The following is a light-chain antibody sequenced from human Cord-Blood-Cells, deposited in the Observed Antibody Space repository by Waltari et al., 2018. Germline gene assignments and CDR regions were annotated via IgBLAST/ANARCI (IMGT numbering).Light chain of an antibody. V-gene: IGKV1-27*01. CDR1: QGISNY. CDR2: AAS. J-gene: IGKJ1*01. Sequence: DIQMTPSPSSLSASVGDRVTLTCRASQGISNYLAWYQQKPGKVPKLLIYAASTLQSGVPSRFSGSGSGTDFTLTISSLQPEDVATYYCQKYNSAPWTFGQGTKVEIK. CDR3: QKYNSAPWT.